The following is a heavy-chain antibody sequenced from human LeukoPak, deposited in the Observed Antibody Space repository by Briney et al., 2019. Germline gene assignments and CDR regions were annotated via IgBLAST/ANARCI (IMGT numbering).Heavy chain of an antibody. CDR2: INPNSGGT. J-gene: IGHJ6*03. CDR3: ARGYFEWELPYYYMDV. CDR1: GYTFTGYY. Sequence: GASVKVSCKASGYTFTGYYMHWVRQAPGQGLEWMGWINPNSGGTNYAQKFQGRVTMTRDTSISTAYMELSRLRSDDTAVYYCARGYFEWELPYYYMDVWGKGTTVTVSS. D-gene: IGHD1-26*01. V-gene: IGHV1-2*02.